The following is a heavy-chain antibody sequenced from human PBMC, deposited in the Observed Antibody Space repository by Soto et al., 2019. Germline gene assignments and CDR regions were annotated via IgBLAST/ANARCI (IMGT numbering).Heavy chain of an antibody. J-gene: IGHJ5*02. D-gene: IGHD6-19*01. Sequence: EVQLVESGGGLVQPGGSLRLSCAASGFTFSNYWMHWVRQAPGKGLVWVSRIKSDGSSTSYADSVKGRFSISRDNANNTLYLQMNSLRAEDTAVYYCKRAPRIGWSSRPNNWFDPWGQGTRVTVSS. CDR1: GFTFSNYW. CDR2: IKSDGSST. V-gene: IGHV3-74*01. CDR3: KRAPRIGWSSRPNNWFDP.